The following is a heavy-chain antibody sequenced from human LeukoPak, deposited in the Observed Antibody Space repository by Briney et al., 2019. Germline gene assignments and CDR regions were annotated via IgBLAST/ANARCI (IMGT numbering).Heavy chain of an antibody. J-gene: IGHJ6*02. CDR3: ARDLIAAATYYYYGMDV. CDR2: ISSSGSTI. D-gene: IGHD6-13*01. V-gene: IGHV3-48*03. CDR1: GFTLSSYE. Sequence: GGSLRLSCAASGFTLSSYEMNWVRQAPGKGLEWVSYISSSGSTIYHADSVKGRFTISRDNAKNSLYLQMNSLRAEDTAVYYCARDLIAAATYYYYGMDVWGQGTTVTVSS.